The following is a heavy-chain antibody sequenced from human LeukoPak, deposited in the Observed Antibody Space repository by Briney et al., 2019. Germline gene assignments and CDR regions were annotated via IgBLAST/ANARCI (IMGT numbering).Heavy chain of an antibody. Sequence: PSETLSLTCTVSGGSISSYYWSWIRQPAGKGLEWIGRIYTSGSTNYNPSLKSRVTMSVDTSKNQFSLKLSSVTAADTAVYYCARDSDDDSSGYYSAPFDYWGQGTLVTVSS. CDR2: IYTSGST. CDR3: ARDSDDDSSGYYSAPFDY. V-gene: IGHV4-4*07. D-gene: IGHD3-22*01. CDR1: GGSISSYY. J-gene: IGHJ4*02.